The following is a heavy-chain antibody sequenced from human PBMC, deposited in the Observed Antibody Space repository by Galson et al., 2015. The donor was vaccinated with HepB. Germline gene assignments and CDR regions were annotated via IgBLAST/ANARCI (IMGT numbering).Heavy chain of an antibody. D-gene: IGHD4/OR15-4a*01. J-gene: IGHJ3*02. V-gene: IGHV3-30*01. CDR1: GFTISTYW. CDR2: ISYDGSKE. Sequence: SLRLSCAGSGFTISTYWMHWVRQAPGKGLEWVTVISYDGSKEYHADSVKGRFTISRDDSKSTLYLQMNSLRAEDTALYYCARAPSTLGATFDIWGQGTLVTVSS. CDR3: ARAPSTLGATFDI.